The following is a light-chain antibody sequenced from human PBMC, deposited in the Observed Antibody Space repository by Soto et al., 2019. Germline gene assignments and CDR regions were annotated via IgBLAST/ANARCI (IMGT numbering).Light chain of an antibody. CDR3: AAWDGSLSAVV. J-gene: IGLJ2*01. V-gene: IGLV1-44*01. CDR2: SNN. CDR1: SSNIGSNA. Sequence: QSALTQPPSASGTPGQRVTISCSGSSSNIGSNAVNWYQHIPGTAPKLLIYSNNQRPSGVPDRFSGSKSGTSASLAISGLQSEDEADYYCAAWDGSLSAVVFGGGTKLTVL.